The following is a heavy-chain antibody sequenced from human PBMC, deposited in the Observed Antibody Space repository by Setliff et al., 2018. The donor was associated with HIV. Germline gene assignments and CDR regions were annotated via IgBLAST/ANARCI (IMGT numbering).Heavy chain of an antibody. D-gene: IGHD6-6*01. J-gene: IGHJ6*03. V-gene: IGHV4-39*02. CDR3: ARVRGYSSSSRDFYYHNMEV. CDR2: VHYSGNT. Sequence: PSETLSLTCTLFGGSISTVTYYWAWIRQPPGRGLEWIGNVHYSGNTYYTSSLQSRVIISADTSTSQFYLRLSSVTAADTGVYYCARVRGYSSSSRDFYYHNMEVWGKGTTVTVSS. CDR1: GGSISTVTYY.